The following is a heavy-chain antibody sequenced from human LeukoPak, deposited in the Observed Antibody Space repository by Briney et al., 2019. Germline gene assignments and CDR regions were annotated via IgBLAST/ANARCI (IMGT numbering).Heavy chain of an antibody. Sequence: ASVKVSCKASGYTFTSYDINWVRQATGQGLEWMGWMNPNSGNTGYAQKFQGRVTMTRNTSISTAYMELSSLRSEDTAVYYCARAVRGVYYFDYWGQGTLVTVSS. D-gene: IGHD3-10*01. CDR3: ARAVRGVYYFDY. CDR1: GYTFTSYD. J-gene: IGHJ4*02. V-gene: IGHV1-8*01. CDR2: MNPNSGNT.